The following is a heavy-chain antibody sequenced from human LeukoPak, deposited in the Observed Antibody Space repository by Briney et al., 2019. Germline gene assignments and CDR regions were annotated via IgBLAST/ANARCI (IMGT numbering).Heavy chain of an antibody. V-gene: IGHV3-48*03. CDR2: ISVSSGI. J-gene: IGHJ4*02. D-gene: IGHD4-17*01. CDR3: ARGRRGDGDSIDF. Sequence: GRSLRLSCAASGFTFSSYEMNWVRQAPGKGLEWVSYISVSSGIFSADSVKGRFTISRDNAKNSLYLQMNSLRAEDTAVYYCARGRRGDGDSIDFWGQGSLVTVSS. CDR1: GFTFSSYE.